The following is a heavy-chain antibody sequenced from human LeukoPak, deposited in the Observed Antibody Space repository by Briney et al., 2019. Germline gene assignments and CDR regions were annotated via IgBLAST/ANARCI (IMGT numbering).Heavy chain of an antibody. J-gene: IGHJ5*02. D-gene: IGHD4/OR15-4a*01. Sequence: SETLSLTCAVYGGSFSGYYWSWIRQPPGKGLEWIREINHSGSTNYNPSLKSRVTISVDTSKNQFSLKLSSVTAADTAVYYCARRCWVWFDPWGQGTLVTVSS. CDR2: INHSGST. CDR3: ARRCWVWFDP. V-gene: IGHV4-34*01. CDR1: GGSFSGYY.